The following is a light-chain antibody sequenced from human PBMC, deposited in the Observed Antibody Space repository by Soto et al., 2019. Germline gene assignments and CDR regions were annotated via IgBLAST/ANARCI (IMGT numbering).Light chain of an antibody. V-gene: IGKV3-20*01. CDR3: QQYGSSPLT. CDR2: GAS. J-gene: IGKJ4*01. Sequence: ENALTQSPGTLSLSPGERATLSCRASQTISSSYLAWYQQKPGQAPRLLIYGASTRATGIPDRFSGSGSGTDFTLTISRLEPEDFAVYYCQQYGSSPLTFGGGTKVEIK. CDR1: QTISSSY.